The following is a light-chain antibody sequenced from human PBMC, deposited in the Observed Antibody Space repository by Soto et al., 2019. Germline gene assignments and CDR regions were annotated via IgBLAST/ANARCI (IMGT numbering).Light chain of an antibody. CDR3: SSFRNNTVV. CDR2: EVS. CDR1: SSDVGGYDF. V-gene: IGLV2-14*01. J-gene: IGLJ2*01. Sequence: ALTQPASVSGSPGQSITISCTGSSSDVGGYDFVSWSQQHPGKAPKLMIYEVSYRPSGVSDRFSGSKSGNTASLTISGLQAEDEADYYCSSFRNNTVVFGGGTKVTVL.